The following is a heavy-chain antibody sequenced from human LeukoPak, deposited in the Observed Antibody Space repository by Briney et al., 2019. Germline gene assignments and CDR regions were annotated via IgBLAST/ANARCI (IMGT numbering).Heavy chain of an antibody. D-gene: IGHD2-15*01. J-gene: IGHJ5*02. CDR2: ISAYNGNT. Sequence: ASVKVSCKASGYTFTSYGISWVRQTPGKGLEWTGWISAYNGNTNYAQKLQGRVTMTTDTSTSTAYMELRSLRSDDTAVYYCARDGYYCSGGSCYNWFDPWGQGTLVTVSS. CDR3: ARDGYYCSGGSCYNWFDP. CDR1: GYTFTSYG. V-gene: IGHV1-18*01.